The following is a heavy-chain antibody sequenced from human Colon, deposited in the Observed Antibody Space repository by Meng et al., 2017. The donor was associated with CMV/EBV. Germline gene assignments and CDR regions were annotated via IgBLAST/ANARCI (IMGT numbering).Heavy chain of an antibody. CDR2: IRYDGSNK. D-gene: IGHD6-6*01. CDR3: AKLIAARPDAFDI. CDR1: GFTFSSYG. J-gene: IGHJ3*02. Sequence: GESLKISCAASGFTFSSYGMHWVRQAPGKGLEWVAFIRYDGSNKYYADSVKGRFTISRDNSKNTLYLQMNSLRADDTAVYYCAKLIAARPDAFDIWGQGTMVTVSS. V-gene: IGHV3-30*02.